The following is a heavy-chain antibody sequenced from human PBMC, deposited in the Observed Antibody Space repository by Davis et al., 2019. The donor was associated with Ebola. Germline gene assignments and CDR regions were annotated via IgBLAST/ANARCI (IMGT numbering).Heavy chain of an antibody. J-gene: IGHJ5*02. V-gene: IGHV4-34*01. D-gene: IGHD6-6*01. Sequence: SETLSLTCTVSGGSISSYYWSWIRQPPGKGLEWIGEINHSGSTNYNPSLKSRVTISVDTSKNQFSLKLSSVTAADTAVYYCARDVVSSSSAFVDWFDPWGQGTLVTVSS. CDR1: GGSISSYY. CDR2: INHSGST. CDR3: ARDVVSSSSAFVDWFDP.